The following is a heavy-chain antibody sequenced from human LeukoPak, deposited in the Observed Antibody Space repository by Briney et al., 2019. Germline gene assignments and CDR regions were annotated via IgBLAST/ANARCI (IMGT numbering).Heavy chain of an antibody. CDR2: IIPIFGTA. CDR3: ATDRGWRTSGYYLYYFEY. V-gene: IGHV1-69*13. D-gene: IGHD3-3*01. Sequence: ASVTVSCKASGGTFSGYAISWVRQAPGQGLEWMGGIIPIFGTANYAQKFQGRVTITADESTSTAYMELSSLRAEDTAVYYCATDRGWRTSGYYLYYFEYWGQGTLVTFSS. J-gene: IGHJ4*02. CDR1: GGTFSGYA.